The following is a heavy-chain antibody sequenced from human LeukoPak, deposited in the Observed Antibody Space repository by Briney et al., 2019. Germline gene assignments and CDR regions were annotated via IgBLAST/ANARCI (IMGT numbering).Heavy chain of an antibody. Sequence: SVKVSCKASGYTFTSYGISWVRQAPGQGLEWMGGIIPIFGTANYAQKFQGRVTITADESTSTAYMELRSLRSDDTAVYYCARDNAYSGSYSLLDYWGQGTLVTVSS. D-gene: IGHD1-26*01. CDR1: GYTFTSYG. CDR3: ARDNAYSGSYSLLDY. CDR2: IIPIFGTA. J-gene: IGHJ4*02. V-gene: IGHV1-69*13.